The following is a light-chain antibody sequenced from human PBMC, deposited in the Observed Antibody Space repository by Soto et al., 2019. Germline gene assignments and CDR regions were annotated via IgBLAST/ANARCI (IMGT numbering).Light chain of an antibody. Sequence: DIQMTQSPSTLSASVGDRVTITCWASQSISSWLAWYQRKPGKVPKLLIYAASTLQSGVPSRFSGSGSGTDFTLTISSLQPEDVATYYCQNYKSALRITFGQGTRLEIK. V-gene: IGKV1-27*01. CDR3: QNYKSALRIT. CDR1: QSISSW. J-gene: IGKJ5*01. CDR2: AAS.